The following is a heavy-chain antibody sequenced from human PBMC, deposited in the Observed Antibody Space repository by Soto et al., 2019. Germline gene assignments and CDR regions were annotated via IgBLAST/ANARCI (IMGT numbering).Heavy chain of an antibody. J-gene: IGHJ6*03. Sequence: SETLSLTCTVSGGSISSYYWSWIRQPPGKGLEWIGYIYYSGSTNYNPSLKSRVTISVDTSKNQFSLKLSSVTAADTAVYYCAKTTVTTVGYYYYMDVWGKGTTVTVSS. CDR1: GGSISSYY. D-gene: IGHD4-17*01. V-gene: IGHV4-59*08. CDR2: IYYSGST. CDR3: AKTTVTTVGYYYYMDV.